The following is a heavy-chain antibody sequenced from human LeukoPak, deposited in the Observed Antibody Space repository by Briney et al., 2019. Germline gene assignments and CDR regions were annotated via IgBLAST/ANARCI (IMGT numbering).Heavy chain of an antibody. D-gene: IGHD6-19*01. CDR3: ARQAVSSGWYPNNWFDP. J-gene: IGHJ5*02. CDR1: GGSISSSNYY. V-gene: IGHV4-39*01. Sequence: KPSETLSLTCTVSGGSISSSNYYWGWIRQPPGKGLEWIGSISYSGTTYYNPSLKSRVTISEDTSKNQFSLKLSSVTAADTAVYYCARQAVSSGWYPNNWFDPWGQGTRVTVSS. CDR2: ISYSGTT.